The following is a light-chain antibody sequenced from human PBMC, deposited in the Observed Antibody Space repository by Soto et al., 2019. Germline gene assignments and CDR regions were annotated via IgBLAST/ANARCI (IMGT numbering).Light chain of an antibody. CDR1: QSISNH. CDR3: QQSYSSLPT. V-gene: IGKV1-39*01. Sequence: IRMNQSPASLSASVRDRVIITCRASQSISNHLNWYQQKPGKAPKLLIFAASSLQSGVPSRFSGSRSGPDFTLTISSLQPEDFATYYCQQSYSSLPTFGHGTNVDIK. CDR2: AAS. J-gene: IGKJ1*01.